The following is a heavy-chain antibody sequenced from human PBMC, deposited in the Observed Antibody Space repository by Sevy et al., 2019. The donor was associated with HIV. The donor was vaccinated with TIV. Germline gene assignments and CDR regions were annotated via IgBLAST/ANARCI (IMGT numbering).Heavy chain of an antibody. CDR1: GFTFSSYS. CDR2: ISSSSSTI. Sequence: GGSLRLSCAASGFTFSSYSMNWVRQAPGKGLEWVSYISSSSSTIYYADSVKGRFTISRDNAKDSLYLQMNSLRDEDTAVYYCATLKHRGSAFDIWGQGTMVTVSS. J-gene: IGHJ3*02. V-gene: IGHV3-48*02. D-gene: IGHD3-10*01. CDR3: ATLKHRGSAFDI.